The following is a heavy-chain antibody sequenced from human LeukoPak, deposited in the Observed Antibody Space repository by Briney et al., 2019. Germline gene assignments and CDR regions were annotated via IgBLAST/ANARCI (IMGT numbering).Heavy chain of an antibody. Sequence: GESLKISCKGSGYSFTSYWIGWVRQMPGKGLEWMGIIYPGDSNTRYSPSFQGQVTISADKSISTAYLQWSSLKASDTAMYYCARLLEEPTVTPNWFDPWGQGTLVTVSS. V-gene: IGHV5-51*01. J-gene: IGHJ5*02. CDR1: GYSFTSYW. CDR3: ARLLEEPTVTPNWFDP. CDR2: IYPGDSNT. D-gene: IGHD4-11*01.